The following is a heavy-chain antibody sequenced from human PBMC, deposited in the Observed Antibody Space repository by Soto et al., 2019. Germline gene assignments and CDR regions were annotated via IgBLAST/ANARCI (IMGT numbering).Heavy chain of an antibody. CDR1: GYSFIDYY. D-gene: IGHD3-9*01. J-gene: IGHJ4*02. V-gene: IGHV1-2*02. CDR2: ISPKSGGT. Sequence: QVQLVQCGAEVKKPGASVNVSCEASGYSFIDYYIHWVRQAPGQGFEWMGRISPKSGGTNYAKKFEGRVTLTWDTSLNTAYMELSSLKSDDTAVYYCARPPGYISDWYYFDLWGQGTRVTVSS. CDR3: ARPPGYISDWYYFDL.